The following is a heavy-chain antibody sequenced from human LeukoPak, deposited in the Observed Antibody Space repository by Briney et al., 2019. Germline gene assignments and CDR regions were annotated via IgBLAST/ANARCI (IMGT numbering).Heavy chain of an antibody. J-gene: IGHJ4*02. V-gene: IGHV3-7*01. CDR3: ATLVATTRFDY. CDR2: IKQDGSEK. D-gene: IGHD5-12*01. Sequence: GGSLRLSCAASGFILSSYWMRWVRQAPGKGLEWVANIKQDGSEKYYVDSVKGRFTISRDNAKNSLYLQMSSLRADDMAVYYCATLVATTRFDYWGQGTLVTDSS. CDR1: GFILSSYW.